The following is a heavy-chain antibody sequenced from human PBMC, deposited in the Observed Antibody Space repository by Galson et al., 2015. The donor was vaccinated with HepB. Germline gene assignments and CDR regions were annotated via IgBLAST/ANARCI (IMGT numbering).Heavy chain of an antibody. D-gene: IGHD3-3*02. CDR3: ARDQSRARLSTTYYFTY. J-gene: IGHJ4*02. CDR2: IWNDGSDK. Sequence: SLRLSCAASGFNFISYGMHWVRQAPGKGLEWVAVIWNDGSDKYYRDSVKGRFTISRDNSKNILYLQMTSLRAEDTALYYCARDQSRARLSTTYYFTYWGQGTLVTVSS. V-gene: IGHV3-33*08. CDR1: GFNFISYG.